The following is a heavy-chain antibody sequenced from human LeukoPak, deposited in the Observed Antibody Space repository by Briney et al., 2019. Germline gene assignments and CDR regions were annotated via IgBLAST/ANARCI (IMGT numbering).Heavy chain of an antibody. J-gene: IGHJ4*02. V-gene: IGHV4-59*01. CDR2: MYNSGST. CDR3: ARGIESYRDYGY. CDR1: GGSISGSY. D-gene: IGHD4-17*01. Sequence: PSETLSLTCTVSGGSISGSYWSWIRQPPGKGLEWIAYMYNSGSTNYNPSLKSRVTISIDTSKNQFSLKLSSLAAADTAIYYCARGIESYRDYGYWGQRILVTVSS.